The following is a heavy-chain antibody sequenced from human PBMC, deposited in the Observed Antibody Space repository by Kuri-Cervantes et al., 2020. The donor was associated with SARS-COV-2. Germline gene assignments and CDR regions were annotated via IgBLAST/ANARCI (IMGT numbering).Heavy chain of an antibody. CDR3: ARMPGLAGSYSYDY. Sequence: SGPTLVKPTQTLTLTCSISGFSLNTRGMSVSWFRRPPGKALEWLARIEWNDDKYYSTSLKTKLSVSKDTSENQVALTLTNMDPLDSATYYCARMPGLAGSYSYDYWGQGILVTVSS. J-gene: IGHJ4*02. D-gene: IGHD1-26*01. CDR2: IEWNDDK. V-gene: IGHV2-70*12. CDR1: GFSLNTRGMS.